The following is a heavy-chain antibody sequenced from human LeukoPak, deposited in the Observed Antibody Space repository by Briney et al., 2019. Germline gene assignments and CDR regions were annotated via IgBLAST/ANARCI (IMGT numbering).Heavy chain of an antibody. J-gene: IGHJ4*02. D-gene: IGHD6-13*01. CDR3: ARGGIAAAGTYY. Sequence: GGSLRLSCAASGFTFSSYGMHWVRQAPGKGLEWVAVISYDGSNKYYADSVKGRFTISRDNSKNTLYLQMNSLRAEDTAVYYCARGGIAAAGTYYWGQGTLVTVSS. CDR1: GFTFSSYG. V-gene: IGHV3-30*03. CDR2: ISYDGSNK.